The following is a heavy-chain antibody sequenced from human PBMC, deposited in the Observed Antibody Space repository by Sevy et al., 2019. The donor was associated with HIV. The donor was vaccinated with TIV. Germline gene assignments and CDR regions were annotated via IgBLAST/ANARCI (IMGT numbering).Heavy chain of an antibody. V-gene: IGHV1-2*06. CDR1: GYTFTGYY. J-gene: IGHJ4*02. CDR2: INPNSGGT. Sequence: ASVKVSCKASGYTFTGYYMHWVRQAPGQGLEWMGRINPNSGGTNYAQKFQGRVTMTRDTSISTAYMELSRLRSDDTAVYYCAREIAPRIMITFGGVSLWGQGTLVTVSS. CDR3: AREIAPRIMITFGGVSL. D-gene: IGHD3-16*01.